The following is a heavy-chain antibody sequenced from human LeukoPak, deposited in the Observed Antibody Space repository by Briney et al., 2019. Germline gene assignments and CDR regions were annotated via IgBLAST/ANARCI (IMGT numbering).Heavy chain of an antibody. CDR3: ARGVTGTLYYYYYMDV. Sequence: ASVKVSCKASGYTFTGYYMHWVRRAPGQGLEWMGWINPNSGGTNYAQKFQGRVTMTRDTSVSTAYMELSRLRSDDTAVYYCARGVTGTLYYYYYMDVWGKGTTVTVSS. CDR2: INPNSGGT. J-gene: IGHJ6*03. D-gene: IGHD1/OR15-1a*01. CDR1: GYTFTGYY. V-gene: IGHV1-2*02.